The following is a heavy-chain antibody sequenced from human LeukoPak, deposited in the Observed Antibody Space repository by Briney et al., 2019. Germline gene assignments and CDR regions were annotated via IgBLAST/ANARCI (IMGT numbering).Heavy chain of an antibody. CDR2: TSGSGGST. CDR3: AKSIVAVAGIDY. J-gene: IGHJ4*02. D-gene: IGHD6-19*01. Sequence: SGGSLRLSCAASGFTFSSYAMSWVRQAPGKGLEWVSATSGSGGSTYYADSVKGRFTISRDNSKNTLYLQMNSLRAEDTAVYYCAKSIVAVAGIDYWGQGTLVTVSS. CDR1: GFTFSSYA. V-gene: IGHV3-23*01.